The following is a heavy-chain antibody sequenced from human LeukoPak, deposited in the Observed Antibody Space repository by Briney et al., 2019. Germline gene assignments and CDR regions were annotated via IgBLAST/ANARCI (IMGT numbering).Heavy chain of an antibody. D-gene: IGHD3-3*01. CDR1: GYTFTSYG. CDR3: ARDSPPSYDFYGAYYYYGMDV. Sequence: ASVTVSCKASGYTFTSYGISWVRQAPGQGLEWMGWISAYNGNTNYAQKLQGRVTMTTDTSTSTAYMELRSLRSDDTAVYYCARDSPPSYDFYGAYYYYGMDVWGQGTTVTVSS. V-gene: IGHV1-18*01. J-gene: IGHJ6*02. CDR2: ISAYNGNT.